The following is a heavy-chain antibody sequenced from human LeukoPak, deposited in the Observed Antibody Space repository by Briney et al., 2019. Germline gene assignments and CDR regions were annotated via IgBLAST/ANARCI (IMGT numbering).Heavy chain of an antibody. CDR1: GFTFSGYS. D-gene: IGHD4-23*01. J-gene: IGHJ3*02. CDR2: ISSNNNYI. CDR3: ARALATVGAFDI. Sequence: GGSLRLSCAASGFTFSGYSMSWVRQAPGKGLDWVSSISSNNNYIYYADSVKGRFTISRDNAKNSLYLEMNSLRAEDTAVYYCARALATVGAFDIWGQGTMVTVSS. V-gene: IGHV3-21*01.